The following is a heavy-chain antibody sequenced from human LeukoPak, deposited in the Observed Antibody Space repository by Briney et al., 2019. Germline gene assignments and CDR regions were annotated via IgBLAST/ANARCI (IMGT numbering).Heavy chain of an antibody. CDR3: ARDNRYLFDY. CDR1: GGSISSGGYY. V-gene: IGHV4-31*03. Sequence: SETLSLTCTVSGGSISSGGYYWSWIRQHPGKGLEWIGYIYYSGSTYYNPSLKSRVTISVDTSKNQFSLKLSSVTAADTAVYYCARDNRYLFDYWGQGTLVTVSS. D-gene: IGHD1-1*01. J-gene: IGHJ4*02. CDR2: IYYSGST.